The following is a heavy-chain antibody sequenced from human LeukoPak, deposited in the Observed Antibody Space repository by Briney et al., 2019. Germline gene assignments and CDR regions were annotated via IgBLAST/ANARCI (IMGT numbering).Heavy chain of an antibody. Sequence: GGSLRLSCAASGFTFSSYWMSWVRQAPGKGLEWVANIKQDGSEKYYVDSVKGRFTISGDNAKNSLYLQMNSLRAEDTAVYYCARDATLLYCGGDCYYLDYWGQGTLVTVSS. D-gene: IGHD2-21*02. J-gene: IGHJ4*02. CDR3: ARDATLLYCGGDCYYLDY. V-gene: IGHV3-7*03. CDR1: GFTFSSYW. CDR2: IKQDGSEK.